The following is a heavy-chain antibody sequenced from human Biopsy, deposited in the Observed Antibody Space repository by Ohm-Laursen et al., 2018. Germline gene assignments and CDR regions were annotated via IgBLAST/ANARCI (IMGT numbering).Heavy chain of an antibody. CDR2: ISASSSYI. Sequence: SLRLSCSAPGVTLSGYGMNWVRQAPGKGLEWVSSISASSSYIYYADSVKGRFTVSRDNTKNTLYLQMNSLRAADTAIYFCATELLPPGVGGPWLDSWGQGTLVTVSS. CDR3: ATELLPPGVGGPWLDS. CDR1: GVTLSGYG. D-gene: IGHD3-10*01. J-gene: IGHJ5*01. V-gene: IGHV3-21*06.